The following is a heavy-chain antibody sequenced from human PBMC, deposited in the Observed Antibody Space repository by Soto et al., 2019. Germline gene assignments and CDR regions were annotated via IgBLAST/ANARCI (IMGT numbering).Heavy chain of an antibody. J-gene: IGHJ6*02. CDR2: ISAYNGNT. CDR1: GYTFTSYG. V-gene: IGHV1-18*01. Sequence: ASVKVSCKASGYTFTSYGISWVRQAPGQGXEWMGWISAYNGNTNYAQKLQGRVTMTTDTSTSTAYMELRSLRSDDTAVYYCARDPHPYYDILTGYGEGGMDVWGQGTTVTVSS. D-gene: IGHD3-9*01. CDR3: ARDPHPYYDILTGYGEGGMDV.